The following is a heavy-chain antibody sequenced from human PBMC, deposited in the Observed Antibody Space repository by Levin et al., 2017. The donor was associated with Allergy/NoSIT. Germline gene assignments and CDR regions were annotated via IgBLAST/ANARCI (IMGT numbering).Heavy chain of an antibody. CDR2: IWYDGSNK. Sequence: PGGSLRLSCAASGFTFSSYGMHWVRQAPGKGLEWVAVIWYDGSNKYYADSVKGRFTISRDNSKNTLYLQMNSLRAEDTAVYYCARASPAAAMVGAFDYWGQGTLVTVSS. V-gene: IGHV3-33*01. CDR3: ARASPAAAMVGAFDY. CDR1: GFTFSSYG. D-gene: IGHD5-18*01. J-gene: IGHJ4*02.